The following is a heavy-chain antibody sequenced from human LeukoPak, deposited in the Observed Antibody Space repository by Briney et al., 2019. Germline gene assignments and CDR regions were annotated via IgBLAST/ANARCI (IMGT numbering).Heavy chain of an antibody. J-gene: IGHJ4*02. CDR3: ARSRVGNYFDS. CDR2: VSSTSTTI. CDR1: GFTFSSYS. D-gene: IGHD2-15*01. Sequence: GGSLRLSCAASGFTFSSYSMNWVRQAPGKGLEWVSYVSSTSTTIFYADSVKGRFTISRDNAKNSLYLQMNSLRAEDTAVYYCARSRVGNYFDSWGQGTLVTVSS. V-gene: IGHV3-48*01.